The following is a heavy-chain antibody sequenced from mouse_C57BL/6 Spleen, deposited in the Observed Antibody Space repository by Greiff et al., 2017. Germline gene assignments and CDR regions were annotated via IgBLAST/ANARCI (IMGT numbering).Heavy chain of an antibody. CDR3: ASRDGYYGFAY. Sequence: VKLMESGAELVKPGASVKISCKASGYAFSSYWMNWVKQRPGKGLEWIGQIYPGDGDTNYNGKFKGKATLTADKSSSTAYMQLSSLTSEDSAVYFCASRDGYYGFAYWGQGTLVTVSA. D-gene: IGHD2-3*01. J-gene: IGHJ3*01. CDR2: IYPGDGDT. CDR1: GYAFSSYW. V-gene: IGHV1-80*01.